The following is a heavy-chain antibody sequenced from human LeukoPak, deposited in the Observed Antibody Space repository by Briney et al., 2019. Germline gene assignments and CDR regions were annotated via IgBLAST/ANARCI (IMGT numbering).Heavy chain of an antibody. CDR3: ARRSMAGAGSFDY. CDR2: IYYSGST. J-gene: IGHJ4*02. CDR1: GGSISSYY. D-gene: IGHD6-6*01. V-gene: IGHV4-59*08. Sequence: SETLSLTCTVSGGSISSYYWSWIRQPPGKGLEWIGYIYYSGSTNYNPSLKSRVTISLDTSKNQFSLKLSSVTAADTAVYYCARRSMAGAGSFDYWGQGTPVTVSS.